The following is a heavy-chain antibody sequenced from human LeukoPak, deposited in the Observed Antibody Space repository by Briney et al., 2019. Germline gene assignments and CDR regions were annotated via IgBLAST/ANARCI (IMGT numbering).Heavy chain of an antibody. J-gene: IGHJ4*02. CDR3: ARGGVYTVADY. Sequence: GGSLRLSCAASGFTVSSNYMSWVRQAPGKGLEWVSVIYSDGSTYYADSVKGRFTISRDNSKDTLYLQMNSLRAEDTAVYYCARGGVYTVADYWGQGTLVTVPS. V-gene: IGHV3-53*01. D-gene: IGHD4-11*01. CDR2: IYSDGST. CDR1: GFTVSSNY.